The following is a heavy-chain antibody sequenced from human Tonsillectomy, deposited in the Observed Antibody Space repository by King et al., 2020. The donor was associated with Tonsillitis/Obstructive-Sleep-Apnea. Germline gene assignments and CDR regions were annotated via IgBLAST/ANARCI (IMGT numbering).Heavy chain of an antibody. J-gene: IGHJ6*02. D-gene: IGHD6-19*01. Sequence: VQLVESGGGLIQPGRSLRLSCTASGFTFGDYAMSWVRQAPGKGLEWVGFIRSKAYGGTTEYAASVKGRFTISRDDSKSIAYLQMNSLKTEDTDVSYCTREGADSSVHAMDVWGQGTAVTVSS. CDR1: GFTFGDYA. V-gene: IGHV3-49*04. CDR2: IRSKAYGGTT. CDR3: TREGADSSVHAMDV.